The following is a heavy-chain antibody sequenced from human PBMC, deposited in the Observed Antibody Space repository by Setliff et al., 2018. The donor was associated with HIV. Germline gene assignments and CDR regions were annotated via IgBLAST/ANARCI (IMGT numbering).Heavy chain of an antibody. V-gene: IGHV1-69*05. J-gene: IGHJ2*01. CDR3: ARDLNDRWLQQYWFFDL. CDR2: IIPIFGTT. CDR1: GGSFSSYY. D-gene: IGHD5-12*01. Sequence: TCAVSGGSFSSYYWIWIRQVPGKGLEWMGGIIPIFGTTTYAQKFQDRVTITTDESTTTFYMELSSLTSEDTALYFCARDLNDRWLQQYWFFDLWGRGTQVTVSS.